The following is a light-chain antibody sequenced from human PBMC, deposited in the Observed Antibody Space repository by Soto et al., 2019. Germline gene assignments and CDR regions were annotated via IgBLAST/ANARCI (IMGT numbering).Light chain of an antibody. J-gene: IGKJ4*01. CDR2: DAS. CDR3: QQYDNLPLLT. Sequence: EIVLTQSPATLSLSPGERAILSCRASQNINSYLAWYQQKPGQAPRLLIYDASNRATGIPARFSGSGSGTDFTFTISSLQPEDIATYYCQQYDNLPLLTFGGGTKVEIK. V-gene: IGKV3-11*01. CDR1: QNINSY.